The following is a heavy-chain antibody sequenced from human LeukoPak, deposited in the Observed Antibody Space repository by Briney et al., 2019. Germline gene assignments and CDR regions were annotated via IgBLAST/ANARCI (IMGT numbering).Heavy chain of an antibody. D-gene: IGHD3-10*01. J-gene: IGHJ5*02. CDR3: ARAGPWQIDP. CDR1: GASISSYY. V-gene: IGHV4-59*01. CDR2: IYYSGST. Sequence: SETLSLTCTVSGASISSYYWSWIRQPPGKGLEWIGHIYYSGSTNYNPSLKSRVTISVDRSKNQFSLRLTSVTAADTAVYYCARAGPWQIDPWGQGTLVTVSS.